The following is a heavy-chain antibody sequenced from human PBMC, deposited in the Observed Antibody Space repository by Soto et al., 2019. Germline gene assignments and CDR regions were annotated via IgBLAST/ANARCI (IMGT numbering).Heavy chain of an antibody. J-gene: IGHJ3*02. CDR3: ASLDYGGNSGDAFDI. D-gene: IGHD4-17*01. V-gene: IGHV3-43D*03. CDR1: GFTFDDYA. CDR2: ISWDGGST. Sequence: GGSLRLSCAASGFTFDDYAMHWVRQAPGKGLEWVSLISWDGGSTYYADSVKGRFTISRDNSKNSLYLQMNSLRAEDTALYYCASLDYGGNSGDAFDIWGQGTMVTVSS.